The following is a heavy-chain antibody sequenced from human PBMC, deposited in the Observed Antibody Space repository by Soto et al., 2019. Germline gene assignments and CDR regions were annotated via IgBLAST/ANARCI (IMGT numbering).Heavy chain of an antibody. V-gene: IGHV1-46*03. J-gene: IGHJ6*02. D-gene: IGHD2-15*01. Sequence: QVQLVQSGAEVKKPGASVKVSCKASGYTFTTYHMHWVRQAPGQGLEWMGIINPTGGGTTYAQRFQGRVTMTKDTSTSTVYMDLISLRSEDTAVYYCARDRGCSGANCFRYYYGMDVWGQGTTVTVSS. CDR2: INPTGGGT. CDR1: GYTFTTYH. CDR3: ARDRGCSGANCFRYYYGMDV.